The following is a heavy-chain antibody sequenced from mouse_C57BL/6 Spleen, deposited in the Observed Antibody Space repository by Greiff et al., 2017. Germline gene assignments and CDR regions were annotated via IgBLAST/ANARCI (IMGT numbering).Heavy chain of an antibody. V-gene: IGHV1-69*01. CDR1: GYTFTSYW. Sequence: QVQLQQPGAELVMPGASVKLSCKASGYTFTSYWMHWVKQRPGQGLEWIGEIDPSDSYTNYNQKFKGKSTLTVDKSSSTAYMQLSSLTSEDSAVYYSARSGGYYGSSLDYWGQGTTLTVSS. CDR3: ARSGGYYGSSLDY. CDR2: IDPSDSYT. D-gene: IGHD1-1*01. J-gene: IGHJ2*01.